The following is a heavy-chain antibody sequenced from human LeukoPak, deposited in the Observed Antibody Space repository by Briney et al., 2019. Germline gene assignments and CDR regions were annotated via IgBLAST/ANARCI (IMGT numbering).Heavy chain of an antibody. Sequence: GRSLRLSCAASGFTFSNYAIHWVRQAPGKGLEWVAVISYDGSNKYYADSVKGRFAISRDNSKNTLFLQMNSLRAEDTAVYYCAKEDIAAAGDSYFQHWGQGTLVTVSS. D-gene: IGHD6-13*01. CDR3: AKEDIAAAGDSYFQH. CDR2: ISYDGSNK. J-gene: IGHJ1*01. V-gene: IGHV3-30*09. CDR1: GFTFSNYA.